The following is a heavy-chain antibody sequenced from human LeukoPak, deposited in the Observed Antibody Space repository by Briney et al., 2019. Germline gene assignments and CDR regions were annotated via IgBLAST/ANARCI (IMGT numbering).Heavy chain of an antibody. CDR2: IYNSGST. D-gene: IGHD1-1*01. CDR3: ARSPNIWNYRSWLGP. Sequence: SETLSLTCAVSGGSIGSDKYYWGWIRQPPGKGLEWIGTIYNSGSTYYNPSLKSRVTVSVDTSKNQFSLKLNSVTAADTAIYYCARSPNIWNYRSWLGPWGQGILVTVSS. CDR1: GGSIGSDKYY. V-gene: IGHV4-39*01. J-gene: IGHJ5*02.